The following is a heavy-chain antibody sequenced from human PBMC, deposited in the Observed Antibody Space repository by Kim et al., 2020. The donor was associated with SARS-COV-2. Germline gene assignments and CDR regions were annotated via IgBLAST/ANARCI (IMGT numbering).Heavy chain of an antibody. CDR3: ARGMFCDENTCYSATFDS. J-gene: IGHJ5*01. CDR2: INYGGKT. D-gene: IGHD2-15*01. V-gene: IGHV4-34*01. Sequence: SETLSLTCAVYGGSFSDYYWNWIRPSPGTGLEWIGEINYGGKTYYNPSLKSRVTISIDTAKNQFSLQLKSVTAADTSIYYCARGMFCDENTCYSATFDSWGQGTPVT. CDR1: GGSFSDYY.